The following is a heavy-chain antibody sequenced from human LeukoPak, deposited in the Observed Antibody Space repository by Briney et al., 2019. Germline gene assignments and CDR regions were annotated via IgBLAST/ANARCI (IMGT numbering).Heavy chain of an antibody. CDR3: ARDGGEQLVYFSFDY. J-gene: IGHJ4*02. D-gene: IGHD6-6*01. CDR1: GFTFSSYA. Sequence: PGRFLRLSCAASGFTFSSYAMHWARQAPGKGLEWVAVISYDGSNKYYADSVKGRFTISRDNSKNTLYLQMNSLRAEDTAVYYCARDGGEQLVYFSFDYWGQGTLVTVSS. CDR2: ISYDGSNK. V-gene: IGHV3-30*04.